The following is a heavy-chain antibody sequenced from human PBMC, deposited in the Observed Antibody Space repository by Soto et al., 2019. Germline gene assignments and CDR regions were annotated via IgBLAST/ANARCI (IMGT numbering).Heavy chain of an antibody. D-gene: IGHD2-15*01. Sequence: QVQLQESGPGLVKPSQTLSLTCTVSGGSISSGGYYWSWIRQHPGKGLEWIGYIYYSGSTYYNPSLKRRVTISVDTSKNQFSLKLSSVTAADTAVYYCARAGYCSGGSCYPLDAFDIWGQGTMVTVSS. CDR1: GGSISSGGYY. CDR3: ARAGYCSGGSCYPLDAFDI. J-gene: IGHJ3*02. CDR2: IYYSGST. V-gene: IGHV4-31*03.